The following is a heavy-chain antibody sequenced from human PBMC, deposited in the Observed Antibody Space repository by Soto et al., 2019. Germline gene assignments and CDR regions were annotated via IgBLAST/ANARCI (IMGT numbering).Heavy chain of an antibody. CDR3: AKAVLVVVVAATPGWFDP. CDR2: ISGGGGST. J-gene: IGHJ5*02. D-gene: IGHD2-15*01. CDR1: GFTFSSYA. Sequence: EVQLLESGGGLVQPGGYLRLSCAASGFTFSSYAMSWVRQAPGKGLEWVSAISGGGGSTYYADSVKGRFTISRDNSKNTLYLQMNSLRAEDTAVYYCAKAVLVVVVAATPGWFDPWGQGTLVTVSS. V-gene: IGHV3-23*01.